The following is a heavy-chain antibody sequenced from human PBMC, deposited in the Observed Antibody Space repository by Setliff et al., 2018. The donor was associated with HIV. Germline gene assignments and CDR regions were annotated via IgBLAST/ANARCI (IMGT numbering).Heavy chain of an antibody. D-gene: IGHD3-9*01. CDR3: AREAYDVLTPHAHIDY. CDR1: GFTFDDYA. V-gene: IGHV3-9*01. J-gene: IGHJ4*02. Sequence: PGGSLRLSCAASGFTFDDYAMHWVRQAPGKGLEWVSSISYNSGGIDYADFVKGRFTISRDNAKNSLHLQMNSLRAEDAAFYYCAREAYDVLTPHAHIDYWGQGVLVTVSS. CDR2: ISYNSGGI.